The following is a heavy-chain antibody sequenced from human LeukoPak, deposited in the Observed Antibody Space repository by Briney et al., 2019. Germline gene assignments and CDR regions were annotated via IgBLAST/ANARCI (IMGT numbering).Heavy chain of an antibody. CDR3: ARDRSGYTYGYRHYYYGMDV. V-gene: IGHV3-11*04. J-gene: IGHJ6*02. CDR2: ISSRGSTI. Sequence: GGSLRLSCAASGFTFSDYYMSWIRQAPGKGLEWISHISSRGSTIYYADSVKGRFTISRDNSKNTLDVQMNSLRGEDTAVYYRARDRSGYTYGYRHYYYGMDVWGQGTTVTVSS. D-gene: IGHD5-18*01. CDR1: GFTFSDYY.